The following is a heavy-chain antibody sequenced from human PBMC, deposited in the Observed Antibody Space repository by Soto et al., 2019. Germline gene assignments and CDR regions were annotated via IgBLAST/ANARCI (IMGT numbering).Heavy chain of an antibody. V-gene: IGHV3-33*01. J-gene: IGHJ2*01. D-gene: IGHD2-15*01. CDR2: IWYDGRNK. Sequence: QVQLVESGGGVVQPGRSLRLSCAASEFIFSTYGMHWVRQAPGKGLEWVAVIWYDGRNKYYADSVKGRFTISRDNSKNAVYLQMNSLRAEDTAVYYGARDPWDGSGGYWYFDLWGRGTLVTVSS. CDR3: ARDPWDGSGGYWYFDL. CDR1: EFIFSTYG.